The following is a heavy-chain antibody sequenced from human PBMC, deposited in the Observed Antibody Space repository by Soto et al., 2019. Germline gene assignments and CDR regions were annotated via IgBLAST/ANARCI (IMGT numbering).Heavy chain of an antibody. CDR2: ISYDGSNK. D-gene: IGHD3-3*01. CDR3: AKSWDLDFWSGYDY. Sequence: QVQLVESGGGVVQPGRSPRLSCAASGFTFSSYAMHWVRQAPGKGLEWVAVISYDGSNKYYADSVKGRFTISRDNSKNTLYLQMNSLRAEDTAVYYCAKSWDLDFWSGYDYWGQGTLVTVSS. V-gene: IGHV3-30-3*01. CDR1: GFTFSSYA. J-gene: IGHJ4*02.